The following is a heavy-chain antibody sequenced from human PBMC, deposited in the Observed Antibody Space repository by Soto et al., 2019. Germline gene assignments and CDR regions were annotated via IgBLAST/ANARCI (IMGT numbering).Heavy chain of an antibody. CDR1: EFTFSNYW. Sequence: GGPQRLSCIASEFTFSNYWMTWVRQIPGKGLEWVANIGADGSEKNYVDSVRGRFTVSRDNAKRSLYLQMNNLRVEDTAVYYCVRGLFTVSSHFFFWGQGTLVTVSS. J-gene: IGHJ4*02. CDR3: VRGLFTVSSHFFF. CDR2: IGADGSEK. D-gene: IGHD3-22*01. V-gene: IGHV3-7*05.